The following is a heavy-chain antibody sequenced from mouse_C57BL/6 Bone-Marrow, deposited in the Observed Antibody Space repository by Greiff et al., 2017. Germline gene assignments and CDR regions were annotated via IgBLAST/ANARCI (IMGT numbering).Heavy chain of an antibody. J-gene: IGHJ3*01. V-gene: IGHV1-69*01. Sequence: QVQLQQPGAELVMPGASVKLSCKASGYTFTSYWMHWVKQRPGQGLEWIGEIDPSDSYTNYNQKFKGKSTLTVDKSSSTAYMQLSSLTSEVSAVYYGAREGYYGSSWFAYWGQGTLVTVSA. CDR1: GYTFTSYW. CDR2: IDPSDSYT. CDR3: AREGYYGSSWFAY. D-gene: IGHD1-1*01.